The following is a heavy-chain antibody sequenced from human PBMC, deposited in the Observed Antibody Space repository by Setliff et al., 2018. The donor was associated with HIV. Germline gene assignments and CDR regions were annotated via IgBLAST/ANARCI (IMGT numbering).Heavy chain of an antibody. D-gene: IGHD2-2*01. Sequence: KPSETLSLTCTVSGDSISSGSNYWSWIRQPAGEGLEWIGRIYTSGPRYNPSLENRVTISVDTSKSQFFLMLSSVTAADTAVYYCARASSDIPGVDSNYFDDWGQGTLVTVSS. J-gene: IGHJ4*02. CDR2: IYTSGP. V-gene: IGHV4-61*02. CDR3: ARASSDIPGVDSNYFDD. CDR1: GDSISSGSNY.